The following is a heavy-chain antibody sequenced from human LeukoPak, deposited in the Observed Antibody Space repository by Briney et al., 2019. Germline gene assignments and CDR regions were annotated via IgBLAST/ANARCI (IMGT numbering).Heavy chain of an antibody. CDR2: INHSGSS. D-gene: IGHD3-22*01. CDR3: ARLGFDSSGSGAYAFDY. J-gene: IGHJ3*01. V-gene: IGHV4-34*01. Sequence: SETLSLTCAVYGGSFSGYCWTWIRQPPGKGLEWIGEINHSGSSNYNVSLKSRVTISVDTSKNQFSLKLSSVTAADTAVYYCARLGFDSSGSGAYAFDYWGQGTMVTVSS. CDR1: GGSFSGYC.